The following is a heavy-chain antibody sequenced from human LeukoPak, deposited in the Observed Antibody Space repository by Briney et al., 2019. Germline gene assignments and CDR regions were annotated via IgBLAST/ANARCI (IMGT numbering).Heavy chain of an antibody. J-gene: IGHJ5*02. V-gene: IGHV4-59*01. CDR3: ARGSSTLDWFDP. CDR2: VYYSGST. Sequence: PSETLSLTCFVSGGSISHFYWSWIQQPPGKGLEWIGYVYYSGSTKYNPSLKSRVNISVDTSNNQFSLNLTSVTTADTAVYYCARGSSTLDWFDPWGQGTLVTVSS. CDR1: GGSISHFY.